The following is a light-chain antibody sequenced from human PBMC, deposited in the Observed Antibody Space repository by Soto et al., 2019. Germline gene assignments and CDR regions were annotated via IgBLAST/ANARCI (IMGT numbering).Light chain of an antibody. Sequence: NFMLTQPHSVSASPGKTVIISCTRSSGSIASNYVQWYQPRPGSSPTTVIYEDNQRPSGVPDRFSGSIDSSSNSASLTITRLETEDEADYFCQSYDATNQVFGGGTKLTVL. V-gene: IGLV6-57*01. CDR2: EDN. CDR3: QSYDATNQV. CDR1: SGSIASNY. J-gene: IGLJ3*02.